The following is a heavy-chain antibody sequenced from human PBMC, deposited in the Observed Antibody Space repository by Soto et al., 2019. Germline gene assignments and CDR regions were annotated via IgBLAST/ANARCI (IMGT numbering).Heavy chain of an antibody. V-gene: IGHV3-23*01. CDR1: GFTFSSYA. CDR3: AKTANGWFSAFDI. Sequence: EVPLLESGGGLVQPGGSLRLSCAASGFTFSSYAMSWVRQAPGKGLEWVSAISGSGGTTYYADSVKGRFTFARDNSKSTLYLQMNSLRAEDTAVYYCAKTANGWFSAFDIWGQGTVVTVSS. J-gene: IGHJ3*02. CDR2: ISGSGGTT. D-gene: IGHD6-19*01.